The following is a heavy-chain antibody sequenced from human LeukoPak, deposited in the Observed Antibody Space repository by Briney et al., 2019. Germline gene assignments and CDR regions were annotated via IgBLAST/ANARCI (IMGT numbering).Heavy chain of an antibody. CDR1: GFTFRSYW. CDR2: IKQDGREK. Sequence: GGSLRLSCAASGFTFRSYWMSWVRQAPGKGLEWVANIKQDGREKYYVDSAKGRFTISRDNAKNSLYLQMNSLRAEDTAVYYCARDDYSSSDYWGQGILVTVSS. V-gene: IGHV3-7*03. D-gene: IGHD6-6*01. J-gene: IGHJ4*02. CDR3: ARDDYSSSDY.